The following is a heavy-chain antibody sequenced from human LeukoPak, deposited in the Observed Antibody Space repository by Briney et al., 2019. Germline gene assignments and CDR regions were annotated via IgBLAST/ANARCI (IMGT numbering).Heavy chain of an antibody. J-gene: IGHJ4*02. CDR2: INHSGST. Sequence: PSETLSLTCAVYGVSFSGYYWSWIRQPPGKGLEWIGEINHSGSTNYNPSLKSRVTISVDTSKNQFSLKLSSVTAADTAVYYCARGYSSGGPFDYWGQGTLVTVSS. CDR3: ARGYSSGGPFDY. D-gene: IGHD6-19*01. CDR1: GVSFSGYY. V-gene: IGHV4-34*01.